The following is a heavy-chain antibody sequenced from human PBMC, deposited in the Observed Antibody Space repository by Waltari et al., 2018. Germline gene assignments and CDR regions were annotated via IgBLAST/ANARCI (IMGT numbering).Heavy chain of an antibody. CDR3: ARSFTDYYDSSGYRFLHAFDI. CDR2: ISSSSSTI. D-gene: IGHD3-22*01. CDR1: GFTFSSYS. Sequence: EVQLVESGGGLVQPGGSLRLSCAASGFTFSSYSLNWVRQAPGKGLEWVSYISSSSSTIYYADAVKGRVTISRDNAKNSLYLQMNSLRAEDTAVYYCARSFTDYYDSSGYRFLHAFDIWGQGTMVTVSS. J-gene: IGHJ3*02. V-gene: IGHV3-48*01.